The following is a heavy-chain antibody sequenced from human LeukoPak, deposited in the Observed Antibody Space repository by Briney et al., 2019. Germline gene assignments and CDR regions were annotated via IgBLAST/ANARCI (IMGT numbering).Heavy chain of an antibody. D-gene: IGHD4-17*01. J-gene: IGHJ5*02. CDR3: ARPDGDYGNWFDP. CDR2: IYYSGST. Sequence: SETLSLTCTVSGGSISSSSYYWGWIRQPPGKGLEWIGNIYYSGSTNYNPSLKSRVTISVDTSKNQFSLKLSSVTAADTAVYYCARPDGDYGNWFDPWGQGTLVTVSS. V-gene: IGHV4-39*07. CDR1: GGSISSSSYY.